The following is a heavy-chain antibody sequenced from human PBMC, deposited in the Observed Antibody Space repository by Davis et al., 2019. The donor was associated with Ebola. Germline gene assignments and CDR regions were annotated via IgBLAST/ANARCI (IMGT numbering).Heavy chain of an antibody. CDR2: TSDWTSTI. Sequence: GESLKIPCAASGFTFSSYSMNRVRQAPGKGLEWVSFTSDWTSTIYFADSVKGRFTMSRDNAKNSVYLQMNSLRDEDTAVYYCARGDGYKLDYWGQGTLVTVSS. CDR1: GFTFSSYS. CDR3: ARGDGYKLDY. V-gene: IGHV3-48*02. J-gene: IGHJ4*02. D-gene: IGHD5-24*01.